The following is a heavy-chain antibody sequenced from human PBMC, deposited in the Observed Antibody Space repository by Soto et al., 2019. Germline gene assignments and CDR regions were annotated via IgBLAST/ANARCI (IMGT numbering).Heavy chain of an antibody. CDR2: ISAYNGNT. V-gene: IGHV1-18*01. D-gene: IGHD5-12*01. CDR3: AREVEGAYSGYEYNWFDP. J-gene: IGHJ5*02. CDR1: GYTFTSYG. Sequence: QVQLVQSGAEVKKPGASVKVSCKASGYTFTSYGISWVRQAPGQGLEWMGWISAYNGNTNYAQKLQGRVTMTTDTXTXTAXMELRSLRSDDTAVYYCAREVEGAYSGYEYNWFDPWGQGTLVTVSS.